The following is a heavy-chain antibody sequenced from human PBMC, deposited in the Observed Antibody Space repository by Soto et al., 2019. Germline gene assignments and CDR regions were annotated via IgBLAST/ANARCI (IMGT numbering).Heavy chain of an antibody. V-gene: IGHV3-30*18. CDR2: ISYDGSNK. CDR1: GFTFSSYG. CDR3: AKDLDGGNSGYDYTVH. J-gene: IGHJ4*02. Sequence: GGSLRLSCAASGFTFSSYGMHWVRQAPGKGLEWVAVISYDGSNKYFADSVKGRFTISRANSKNTLYLQMNSLRAEDTAVYYCAKDLDGGNSGYDYTVHWGQGTLVTVSS. D-gene: IGHD5-12*01.